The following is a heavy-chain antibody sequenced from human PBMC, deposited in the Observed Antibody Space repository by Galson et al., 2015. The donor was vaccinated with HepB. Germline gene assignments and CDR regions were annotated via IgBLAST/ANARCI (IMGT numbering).Heavy chain of an antibody. Sequence: SLRLSCAASGFTFSSYGMHWVRQAPGKGLEWVAVIWYDGSNKYYADSVKGRFTISRDNSKNTLYLQMNSLRAEDTAVYYCARGRGSSGWPPQFLIDYWGQGTLVTVSS. CDR3: ARGRGSSGWPPQFLIDY. V-gene: IGHV3-33*01. D-gene: IGHD6-19*01. J-gene: IGHJ4*02. CDR2: IWYDGSNK. CDR1: GFTFSSYG.